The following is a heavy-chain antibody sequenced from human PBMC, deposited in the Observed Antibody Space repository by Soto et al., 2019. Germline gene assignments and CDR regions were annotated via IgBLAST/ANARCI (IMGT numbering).Heavy chain of an antibody. CDR3: NTDRNAVTALGWYFDL. D-gene: IGHD4-4*01. CDR1: GFSFKDAW. V-gene: IGHV3-15*07. J-gene: IGHJ2*01. CDR2: IKSKPDGGTT. Sequence: EVELVESGGALVKPGGSLRLSCAASGFSFKDAWMNWVRQAPGKGLEWVGRIKSKPDGGTTDYAAPVKSRFSVSRDDSTNMLFLQMNSLKNEDTARYYCNTDRNAVTALGWYFDLWGRGTLVAVSS.